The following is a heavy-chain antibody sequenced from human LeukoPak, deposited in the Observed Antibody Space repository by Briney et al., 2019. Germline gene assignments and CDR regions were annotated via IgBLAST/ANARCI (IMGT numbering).Heavy chain of an antibody. CDR3: FGDGDYGIM. V-gene: IGHV4-31*03. J-gene: IGHJ4*02. CDR1: GGSLSSTGYD. CDR2: IYYSGST. Sequence: SQTLSLTCTISGGSLSSTGYDCGCIRQHPWKGLEWTGYIYYSGSTYYTPFRTTRVSFSVNTTKTHFCLKLSSVAAADKAVYYCFGDGDYGIMGGQGTVVTVS. D-gene: IGHD4-17*01.